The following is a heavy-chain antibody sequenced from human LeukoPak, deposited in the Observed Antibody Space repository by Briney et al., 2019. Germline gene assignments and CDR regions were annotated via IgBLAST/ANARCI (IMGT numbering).Heavy chain of an antibody. CDR2: IIPIFGTA. J-gene: IGHJ6*03. Sequence: ASVKVSCKASGGTFSSYAISWVRQAPGQGLEWMGGIIPIFGTANYAQKFQGRVTITADKSTGTAYMELSSLRSEDTAVYYCARGQDIVLMDYYYYYMDVWGKGTTVTVSS. V-gene: IGHV1-69*06. CDR3: ARGQDIVLMDYYYYYMDV. D-gene: IGHD2-8*01. CDR1: GGTFSSYA.